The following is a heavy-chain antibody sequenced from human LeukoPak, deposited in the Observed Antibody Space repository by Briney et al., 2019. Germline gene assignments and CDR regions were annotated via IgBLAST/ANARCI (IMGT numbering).Heavy chain of an antibody. CDR1: GYTFTGYY. V-gene: IGHV1-2*06. CDR2: INPNSGGT. CDR3: ARVTKLWSRFDY. D-gene: IGHD5-18*01. J-gene: IGHJ4*02. Sequence: ASVKVSCKASGYTFTGYYMHWVRQAPGQGLEWMGRINPNSGGTNYAQRFQGRVTMTRDTSISTAYMELSRLRSDDTAVYYCARVTKLWSRFDYWGQGTLVTVSS.